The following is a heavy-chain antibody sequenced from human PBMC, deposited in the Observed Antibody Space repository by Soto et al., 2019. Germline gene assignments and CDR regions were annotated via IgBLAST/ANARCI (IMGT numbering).Heavy chain of an antibody. CDR2: IYDSGST. J-gene: IGHJ5*02. CDR3: AREEVAYYGSGSYNWFDP. Sequence: QVQLQESGPGLVKASQTLSLTCTVSGVSISSGTYYWNWIRQHPGKGLEWIGYIYDSGSTHYNPSLKSRVTISVDTSKNQFSLKLSSVTAAYTAVYYCAREEVAYYGSGSYNWFDPWGQGTLVTVSS. CDR1: GVSISSGTYY. D-gene: IGHD3-10*01. V-gene: IGHV4-31*03.